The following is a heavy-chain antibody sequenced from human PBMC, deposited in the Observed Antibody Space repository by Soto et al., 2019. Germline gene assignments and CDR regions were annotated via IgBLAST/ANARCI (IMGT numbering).Heavy chain of an antibody. CDR1: GGSISSGGFY. D-gene: IGHD3-3*01. Sequence: QVQLQESGPGLVKPSQTLSLTCTVSGGSISSGGFYWGWIRQHPGKGLDWIGYIYKSGTTYYKPSLKRRVSTSGDASKNQFSLSLSSVTAADTALYYCARVARDGGGYYGPFDFWGQVTLVTVSS. J-gene: IGHJ4*02. CDR3: ARVARDGGGYYGPFDF. V-gene: IGHV4-31*03. CDR2: IYKSGTT.